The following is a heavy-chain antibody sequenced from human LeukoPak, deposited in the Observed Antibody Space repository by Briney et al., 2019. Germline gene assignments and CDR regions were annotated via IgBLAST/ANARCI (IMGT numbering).Heavy chain of an antibody. CDR1: GFTFCSYA. D-gene: IGHD6-6*01. CDR3: AIIPEVRAARPFFDY. V-gene: IGHV3-30-3*01. Sequence: GGSLNLSCAASGFTFCSYAMHWVRQAPGKGLEWVAVISYDGSNKYYADSVKGRFTISRDNSKNTLYLQMNSLRAEDTAVYYCAIIPEVRAARPFFDYWGQGTLVTVSS. J-gene: IGHJ4*02. CDR2: ISYDGSNK.